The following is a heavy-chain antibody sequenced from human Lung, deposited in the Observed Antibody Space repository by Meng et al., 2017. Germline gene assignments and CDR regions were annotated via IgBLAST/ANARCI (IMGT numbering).Heavy chain of an antibody. J-gene: IGHJ4*02. CDR3: AKYSYGLGDYLDY. V-gene: IGHV3-23*04. D-gene: IGHD3-10*01. CDR1: GFSFSSYA. Sequence: EVQLGESGGGFVQPGGSLRLSCAASGFSFSSYASSWVRHAPGKGLEWVSALSGGGFTTYYADSVKGRFAISRHNSKNTLYLQMNSLRAEDTALYYCAKYSYGLGDYLDYWGQGALVTVSS. CDR2: LSGGGFTT.